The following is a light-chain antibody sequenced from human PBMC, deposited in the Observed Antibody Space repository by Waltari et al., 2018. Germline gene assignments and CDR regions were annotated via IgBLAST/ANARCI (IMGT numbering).Light chain of an antibody. Sequence: QSALTQPASVSASPGQSLTISCTGSSSNVEDYKYVSWYKQHPGKVPKLLIYDASVRPSGVSNRFSASKSVNTVSLTISGLQAEDEADYYCSSYRTTVLVGGGTKLTVL. CDR3: SSYRTTVL. J-gene: IGLJ2*01. V-gene: IGLV2-14*03. CDR1: SSNVEDYKY. CDR2: DAS.